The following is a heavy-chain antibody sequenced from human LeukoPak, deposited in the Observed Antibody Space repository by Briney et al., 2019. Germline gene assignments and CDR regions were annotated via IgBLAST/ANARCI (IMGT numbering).Heavy chain of an antibody. D-gene: IGHD3-10*01. CDR2: INPNSGDT. V-gene: IGHV1-2*02. CDR1: GYTFTGYY. CDR3: ARGRLGSGSQYDAFDI. Sequence: GASVKVSCKASGYTFTGYYMHWVRQAPGQGLEWMGWINPNSGDTNYAQKFQGRVTMTRDTSISTAYMELSRLTSDDTAVFYCARGRLGSGSQYDAFDIWGQGTMVTVPS. J-gene: IGHJ3*02.